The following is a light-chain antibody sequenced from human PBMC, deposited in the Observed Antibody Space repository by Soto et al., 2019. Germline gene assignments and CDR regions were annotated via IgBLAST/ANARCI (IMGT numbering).Light chain of an antibody. CDR3: QQYGSSPFT. Sequence: SVLTRSPGILSLSPWERGPLHCRASQSVGSSYLAWYQQKPGQAPRLPIYGASSRATGIPDRFSGSGSGTDFTLTISRLEPEDFAVYYCQQYGSSPFTFGPGTEVDIK. CDR2: GAS. CDR1: QSVGSSY. V-gene: IGKV3-20*01. J-gene: IGKJ3*01.